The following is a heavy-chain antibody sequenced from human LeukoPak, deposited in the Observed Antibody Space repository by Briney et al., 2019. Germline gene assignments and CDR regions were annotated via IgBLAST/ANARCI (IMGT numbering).Heavy chain of an antibody. V-gene: IGHV3-23*01. CDR2: INGAGGST. Sequence: PGGSLRLSCTASGFTFSSYAMSWVRQAPGVGLEWVSAINGAGGSTWYADSVKGRFTISRDNAKNSLYLQMNSLRAEDTAVYYCARDRAKGPGWFDPWGQGTLVTVSS. CDR3: ARDRAKGPGWFDP. CDR1: GFTFSSYA. J-gene: IGHJ5*02.